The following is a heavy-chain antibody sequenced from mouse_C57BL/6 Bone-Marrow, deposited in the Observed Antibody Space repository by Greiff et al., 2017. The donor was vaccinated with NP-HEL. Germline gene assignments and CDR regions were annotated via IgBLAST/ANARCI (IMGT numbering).Heavy chain of an antibody. V-gene: IGHV1-82*01. Sequence: QVQLQQSGPELVKPGASVKISRKASGYAFSSSWMNWVKQRPGKGLEWIGRIYPGDGDTNYNGKFKGKATLTADKSSSTADMQHSSLTSEDSAVYFCARGLRRAMDYWGQGTSVTVSS. CDR3: ARGLRRAMDY. CDR2: IYPGDGDT. J-gene: IGHJ4*01. CDR1: GYAFSSSW.